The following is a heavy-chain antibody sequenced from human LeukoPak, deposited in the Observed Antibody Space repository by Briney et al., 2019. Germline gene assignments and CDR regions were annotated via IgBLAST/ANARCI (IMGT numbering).Heavy chain of an antibody. D-gene: IGHD3-22*01. J-gene: IGHJ5*02. CDR1: GGSISSYY. V-gene: IGHV4-59*08. CDR3: ARAPKYYYNSSGYWFDP. CDR2: IYYSGST. Sequence: SETLSLTCTVSGGSISSYYWSWIRQPPGKGLEWIGYIYYSGSTNYNPSLKSRVTISVDTSKNQFSLKLSSVTAADTAVYYCARAPKYYYNSSGYWFDPWGQGTLVTVSS.